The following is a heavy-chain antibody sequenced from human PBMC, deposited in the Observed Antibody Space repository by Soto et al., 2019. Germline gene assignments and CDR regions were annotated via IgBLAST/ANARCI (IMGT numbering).Heavy chain of an antibody. V-gene: IGHV1-69*13. CDR3: ARSARGPLVWDDFDY. J-gene: IGHJ4*02. D-gene: IGHD3-16*01. Sequence: GASVKVSCKASGGTFSSYAISWVRQAPGQGLEWMGGIIPIFGTANYAQKFQGRVTITADESTSTAYVELSSLRSEDTAVYYCARSARGPLVWDDFDYWGQGTLVTVSS. CDR1: GGTFSSYA. CDR2: IIPIFGTA.